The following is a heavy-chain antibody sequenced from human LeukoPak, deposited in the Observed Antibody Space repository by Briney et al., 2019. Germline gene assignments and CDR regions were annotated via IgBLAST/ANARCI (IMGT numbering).Heavy chain of an antibody. CDR2: IFHSGST. CDR3: ARHAFYYDKSGNFDY. Sequence: SETLSLTCTVSGGSVSNYYWSWIRQPPGKGLEWIGSIFHSGSTNYNPSLKSRVSMSVDTSENQISLKLSSVTAADTAVYYCARHAFYYDKSGNFDYWGQGTLVTVSS. J-gene: IGHJ4*02. CDR1: GGSVSNYY. D-gene: IGHD3-22*01. V-gene: IGHV4-59*08.